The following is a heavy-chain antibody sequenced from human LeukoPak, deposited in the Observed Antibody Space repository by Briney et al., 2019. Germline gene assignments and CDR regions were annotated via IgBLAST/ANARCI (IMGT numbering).Heavy chain of an antibody. V-gene: IGHV3-23*01. Sequence: PGGSLRLSCAASGFTFSSYEMNWVRQAPGKGLEWVSGITGSGGSTNYADSVKGRFTISRDNSKNTLYLQMSSLRAEDTAVYYCTGGGWSSDAFDIWGQVTMVTVSS. CDR3: TGGGWSSDAFDI. CDR2: ITGSGGST. CDR1: GFTFSSYE. J-gene: IGHJ3*02. D-gene: IGHD6-19*01.